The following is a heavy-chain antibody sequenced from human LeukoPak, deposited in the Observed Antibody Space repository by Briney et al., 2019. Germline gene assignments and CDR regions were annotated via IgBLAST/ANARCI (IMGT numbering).Heavy chain of an antibody. CDR2: ISCDGSNK. Sequence: TGGSLRLSCAASGFTFSSYAMHWVRQAPGKGLEWVAVISCDGSNKYYADSVKGRFTISRDNSKNTLYLQMNSLRAEDTAVYYCARGIVVGATKFFDYWGQGTLVTVSS. D-gene: IGHD1-26*01. CDR3: ARGIVVGATKFFDY. CDR1: GFTFSSYA. V-gene: IGHV3-30-3*01. J-gene: IGHJ4*02.